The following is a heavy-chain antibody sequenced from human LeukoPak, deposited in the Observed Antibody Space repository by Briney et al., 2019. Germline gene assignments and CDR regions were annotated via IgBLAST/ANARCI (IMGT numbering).Heavy chain of an antibody. CDR3: ARDLRDLGEQWLEGLGY. CDR2: ISSSSSYI. V-gene: IGHV3-21*04. J-gene: IGHJ4*02. D-gene: IGHD6-19*01. CDR1: GFTFSSYS. Sequence: GGSLRLSRAASGFTFSSYSMNWVRPAPGKGLEWVSSISSSSSYIYYADSVKGRFTISRDNAKNSLYLQMNSLRAEDTAVYYCARDLRDLGEQWLEGLGYWGQGTLVTVSS.